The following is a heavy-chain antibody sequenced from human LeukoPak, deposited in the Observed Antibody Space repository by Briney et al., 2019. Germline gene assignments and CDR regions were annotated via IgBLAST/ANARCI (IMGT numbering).Heavy chain of an antibody. J-gene: IGHJ4*02. CDR2: IRQDGGEK. D-gene: IGHD6-13*01. V-gene: IGHV3-7*01. CDR3: ARDGTAAGLYFDL. Sequence: PGGSLRLSCAVSGFTFSDYWMNWVRQAPGKGLEWVASIRQDGGEKSYVDSVKGRLTISRDNTKHSLYLQMSSLRAEDTSVYYCARDGTAAGLYFDLWGQGTLVTVSS. CDR1: GFTFSDYW.